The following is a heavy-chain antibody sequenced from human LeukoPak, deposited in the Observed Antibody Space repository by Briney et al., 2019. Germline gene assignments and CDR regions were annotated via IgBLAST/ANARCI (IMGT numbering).Heavy chain of an antibody. D-gene: IGHD6-13*01. Sequence: SETLSLTCAVSGGSISSSNWWSWVRQPPGKGLEWIGRIYTSGSTNYNPSLKSRVTMSVDTSKNQFSLKLSSVTAADTAVYYCARDRPGGSSLDYWGQGTLVTVSS. CDR1: GGSISSSNW. CDR3: ARDRPGGSSLDY. J-gene: IGHJ4*02. CDR2: IYTSGST. V-gene: IGHV4-4*02.